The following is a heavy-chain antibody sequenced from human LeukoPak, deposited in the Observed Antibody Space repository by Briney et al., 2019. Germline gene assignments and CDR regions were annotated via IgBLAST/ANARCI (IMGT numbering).Heavy chain of an antibody. J-gene: IGHJ6*03. Sequence: SETLSLTCTVSGGSISSSSYYWGWIRQPPGKGLEWIGSIYYSGSTYYNPSLKSRVTISVDTSKNQFSLKLSSVTAADTAVYYCARMYYDFWSGSMDVWGKGTTVTVSS. CDR2: IYYSGST. CDR3: ARMYYDFWSGSMDV. CDR1: GGSISSSSYY. V-gene: IGHV4-39*07. D-gene: IGHD3-3*01.